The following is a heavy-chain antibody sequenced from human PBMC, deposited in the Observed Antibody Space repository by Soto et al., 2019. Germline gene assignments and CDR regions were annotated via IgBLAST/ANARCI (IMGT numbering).Heavy chain of an antibody. CDR2: IIPIFGTA. CDR3: ASKGESYCSYGMDV. CDR1: GGTFSSSA. Sequence: QVQLVQSGAEVKKPGSSVKVSCKASGGTFSSSAISWVRQAPGQGLEWMGGIIPIFGTAEYAQKFQGRVTITADESTSTDFVEVISLRSEDTAVYYCASKGESYCSYGMDVWGQGTRVTVSS. V-gene: IGHV1-69*12. J-gene: IGHJ6*02. D-gene: IGHD1-26*01.